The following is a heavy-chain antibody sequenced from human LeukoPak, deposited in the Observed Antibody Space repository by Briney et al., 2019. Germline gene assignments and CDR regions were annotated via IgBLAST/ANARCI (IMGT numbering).Heavy chain of an antibody. Sequence: PSGTLSLTCGVSGGSITITNYWTWVRPPPGKGLEWIGEVKPQGSTNYNPSLMGRVAISVDTSETHISLQLPSVTAADTAVYYCAREGGPYRPLDYSGQGTLVT. J-gene: IGHJ4*02. V-gene: IGHV4-4*02. CDR1: GGSITITNY. CDR2: VKPQGST. CDR3: AREGGPYRPLDY.